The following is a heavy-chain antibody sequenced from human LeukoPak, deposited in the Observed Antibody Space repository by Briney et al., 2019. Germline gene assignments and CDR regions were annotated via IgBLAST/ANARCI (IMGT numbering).Heavy chain of an antibody. V-gene: IGHV3-21*01. CDR1: GFTYRSYS. Sequence: GGSLRLSCAASGFTYRSYSMIWVRQARGKALEGVTYISCSSSYIYYADSVKARFNISRDNANNSLYLQMNSLRAEDTAVYYCARDAIAAAGIYYYYGMDVWGQGTTVTVSS. CDR3: ARDAIAAAGIYYYYGMDV. D-gene: IGHD6-13*01. J-gene: IGHJ6*02. CDR2: ISCSSSYI.